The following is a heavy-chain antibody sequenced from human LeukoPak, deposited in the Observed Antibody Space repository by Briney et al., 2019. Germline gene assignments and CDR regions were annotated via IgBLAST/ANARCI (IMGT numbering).Heavy chain of an antibody. J-gene: IGHJ4*02. V-gene: IGHV3-21*01. Sequence: GGSLRLSCADSESILSTYAVNWVRQAPGRGLEWVSSISPSGSAIFYAGSVKGRFTISRDNAKNSLYLQMNSLRAEDTALYFCATGIRERGFDSWGQGTLVTVSS. CDR3: ATGIRERGFDS. D-gene: IGHD1-1*01. CDR1: ESILSTYA. CDR2: ISPSGSAI.